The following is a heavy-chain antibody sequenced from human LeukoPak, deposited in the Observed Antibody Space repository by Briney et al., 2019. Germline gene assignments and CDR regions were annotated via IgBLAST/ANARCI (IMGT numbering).Heavy chain of an antibody. CDR1: GGSISSYY. J-gene: IGHJ4*02. CDR3: ARGFAYGDTGSFDY. Sequence: SETLSLTCTVSGGSISSYYWSWIRQPPGKGLEWIGYIYYSGSTTYNPSLKSRVTISVDTSKNQFSLKLNSVTAANTAMYYCARGFAYGDTGSFDYWGQGTLVTVSS. V-gene: IGHV4-59*01. CDR2: IYYSGST. D-gene: IGHD4-17*01.